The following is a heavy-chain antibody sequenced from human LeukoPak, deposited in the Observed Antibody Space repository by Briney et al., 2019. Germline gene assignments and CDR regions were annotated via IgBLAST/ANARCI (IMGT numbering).Heavy chain of an antibody. CDR1: GYTFTGYY. Sequence: ASVSVSCTASGYTFTGYYMQWVRQAPGQGLEWMGWINPNSGGTNYAQKFQGRVTMTRDTSISTAYMELSRLRSDDTAVYYCARSIAAPSTYYFDYWGQGTLVTVSS. D-gene: IGHD6-6*01. CDR3: ARSIAAPSTYYFDY. CDR2: INPNSGGT. J-gene: IGHJ4*02. V-gene: IGHV1-2*02.